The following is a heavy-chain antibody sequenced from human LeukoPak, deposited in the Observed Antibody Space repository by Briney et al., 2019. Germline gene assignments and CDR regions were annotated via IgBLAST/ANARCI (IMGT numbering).Heavy chain of an antibody. CDR3: ARRRWNDYYFDY. V-gene: IGHV4-59*08. J-gene: IGHJ4*02. CDR1: GGSISSXX. Sequence: VSGGSISSXXXXXIRXXPGKXXXXIGYIYYSGSTKYNPSLKSRVTISLDTSKNQFSLKLSSVTAADTAMYYCARRRWNDYYFDYWGQGTLVTVSS. D-gene: IGHD1-1*01. CDR2: IYYSGST.